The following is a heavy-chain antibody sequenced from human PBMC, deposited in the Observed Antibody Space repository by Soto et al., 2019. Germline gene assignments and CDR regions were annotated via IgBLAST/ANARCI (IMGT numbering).Heavy chain of an antibody. CDR1: GYTFTSYD. CDR3: AASYDFWSGYYW. D-gene: IGHD3-3*01. Sequence: QVQLVQSGAEVKRPGASVKVSCKASGYTFTSYDINWVRQATGQGLEWMGWMNPNSGNTGYAQKFQGRVTMTRNTSISTAYMELSSLRSEDTAVYYCAASYDFWSGYYWWGQGTLVTVSS. J-gene: IGHJ4*02. V-gene: IGHV1-8*01. CDR2: MNPNSGNT.